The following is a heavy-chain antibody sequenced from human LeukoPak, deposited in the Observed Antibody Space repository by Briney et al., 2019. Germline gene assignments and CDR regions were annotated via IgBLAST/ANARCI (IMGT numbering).Heavy chain of an antibody. CDR1: GFTFSSYE. D-gene: IGHD3-10*01. Sequence: GGSLRLSCAASGFTFSSYEMNWVRQAPGKGLEWVSYISSSGSTIYYADSVKGRFTISRDNAKNSLYLQMNSLRAEDTAVYYCARGSLVVIRRHDAFDIWGQGTMVTVSS. J-gene: IGHJ3*02. CDR2: ISSSGSTI. V-gene: IGHV3-48*03. CDR3: ARGSLVVIRRHDAFDI.